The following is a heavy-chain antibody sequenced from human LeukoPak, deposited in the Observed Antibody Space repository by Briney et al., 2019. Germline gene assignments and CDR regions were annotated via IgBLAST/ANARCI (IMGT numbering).Heavy chain of an antibody. D-gene: IGHD5-12*01. Sequence: KPSEALSLPCIVSGGSISSSGYYWDWIRQPPGKGLEWIGNFYYTGSTYYNPSLKSRITISVDTSKNQFSLKLRSVTAADTAVYYCARHSRSGYGDYESAFDIWGQGTMVTVSS. CDR3: ARHSRSGYGDYESAFDI. V-gene: IGHV4-39*01. CDR1: GGSISSSGYY. J-gene: IGHJ3*02. CDR2: FYYTGST.